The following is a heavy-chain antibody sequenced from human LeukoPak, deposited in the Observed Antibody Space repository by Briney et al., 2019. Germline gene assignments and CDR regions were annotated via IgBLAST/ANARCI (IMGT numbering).Heavy chain of an antibody. D-gene: IGHD6-13*01. V-gene: IGHV3-23*01. Sequence: PGGSLRLSCAASGLTFSDYSMTWVRQAPGKGLFWVSGISAGGGSTYYADSVKGRFTISRDNSKNTLYLQMNSLRAEDTAVYYCARGSHSSWPTDYWGQGTLVTVSS. CDR1: GLTFSDYS. J-gene: IGHJ4*02. CDR2: ISAGGGST. CDR3: ARGSHSSWPTDY.